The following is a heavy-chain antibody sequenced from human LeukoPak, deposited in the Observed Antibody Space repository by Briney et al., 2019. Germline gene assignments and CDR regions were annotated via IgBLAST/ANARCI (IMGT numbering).Heavy chain of an antibody. J-gene: IGHJ4*02. CDR1: GYTFTSYA. Sequence: ASVKVSCKASGYTFTSYAMNWVRQAPGQGLEWMGWINTNTGNPTYAQGFTGRFVFSLDTSVSTAYLQISSLKAEDTAVYYCATLPPLCSSTSCYTSGSPDFDYWGQGTLVTVSS. V-gene: IGHV7-4-1*02. D-gene: IGHD2-2*02. CDR2: INTNTGNP. CDR3: ATLPPLCSSTSCYTSGSPDFDY.